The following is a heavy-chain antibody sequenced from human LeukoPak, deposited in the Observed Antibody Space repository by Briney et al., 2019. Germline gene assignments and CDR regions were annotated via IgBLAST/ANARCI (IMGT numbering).Heavy chain of an antibody. Sequence: SETLSLTCAVYGGSFSGYYWSWIRQPPGKGLEWIGEINHSGSTNYNPSLKSRVTISVDTSKNQFSLKLSSVTAADTAVYYCARLLSRDIVVVPVPVWGQGTMVTVSS. CDR2: INHSGST. J-gene: IGHJ3*01. V-gene: IGHV4-34*01. D-gene: IGHD2-2*01. CDR3: ARLLSRDIVVVPVPV. CDR1: GGSFSGYY.